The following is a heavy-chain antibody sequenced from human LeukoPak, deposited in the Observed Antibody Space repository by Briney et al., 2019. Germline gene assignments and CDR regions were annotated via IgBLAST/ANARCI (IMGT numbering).Heavy chain of an antibody. D-gene: IGHD6-13*01. Sequence: GGSLRLSCAASGFTFSSYSMNWVRQAPGKGLEWVSSISSGSSYIYYADSVKGRFTISRDNAKNSLYLQMNSLRAEDTAVYYCARDHRGGSSSFDYWGQGTLVTVSS. CDR2: ISSGSSYI. V-gene: IGHV3-21*01. J-gene: IGHJ4*02. CDR1: GFTFSSYS. CDR3: ARDHRGGSSSFDY.